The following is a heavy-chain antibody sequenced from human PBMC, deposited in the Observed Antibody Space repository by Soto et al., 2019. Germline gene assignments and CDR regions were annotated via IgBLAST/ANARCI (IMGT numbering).Heavy chain of an antibody. J-gene: IGHJ6*02. CDR2: ISYDGSNK. CDR3: ARDFIYYYGMDV. CDR1: GFTFSSYA. Sequence: QVQLVESGGGVVQPGRSLRLSCAASGFTFSSYAMHWVRQAPGKGLEWVAVISYDGSNKYYADSVKGRFTISRDNSKNTLYLQMNSLRAEDTAVYYCARDFIYYYGMDVWGQGTTVTVSS. V-gene: IGHV3-30-3*01.